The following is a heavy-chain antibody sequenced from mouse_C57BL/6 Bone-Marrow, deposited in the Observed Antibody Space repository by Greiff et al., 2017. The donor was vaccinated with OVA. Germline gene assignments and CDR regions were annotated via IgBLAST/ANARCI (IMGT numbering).Heavy chain of an antibody. CDR3: ARSSYYSNYGYFDY. Sequence: DVKLQESGPELVKPGASVKIPCKASGYTFTDYNMDWVKQSNGKSLEWIGDINPNNGGTIYNQKFKGKATLTVDKSSSTAYMELRSLTSEDTAVYYCARSSYYSNYGYFDYWGQGTTLTVSS. J-gene: IGHJ2*01. CDR2: INPNNGGT. V-gene: IGHV1-18*01. D-gene: IGHD2-5*01. CDR1: GYTFTDYN.